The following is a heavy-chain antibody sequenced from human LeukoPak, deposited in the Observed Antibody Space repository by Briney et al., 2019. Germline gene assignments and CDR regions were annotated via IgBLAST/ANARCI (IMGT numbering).Heavy chain of an antibody. CDR2: MSYTGYNQ. Sequence: GGSLRLSCVASEFTFSSHGMHWVRQAPGRGLEWVAVMSYTGYNQYYADSVQGRFTISRDISKKTLYVQMNRLKSEDTAVYYCARGAVDAMYFLESWGQGTLVTVSS. V-gene: IGHV3-30*03. CDR3: ARGAVDAMYFLES. CDR1: EFTFSSHG. D-gene: IGHD2-15*01. J-gene: IGHJ4*02.